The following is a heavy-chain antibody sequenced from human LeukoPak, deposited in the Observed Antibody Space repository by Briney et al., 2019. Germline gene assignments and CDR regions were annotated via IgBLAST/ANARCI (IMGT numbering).Heavy chain of an antibody. CDR1: GGSISSSSYY. Sequence: PSETLSLTCTVSGGSISSSSYYWGWIRQPPGKGLEWIGEINHSGSTNYNPSLKSRVTISVDTSKNQFSLKLSSVTAADTAVYYCARGRLQLWLNRVVKNWFDPWGQGTLVTVSS. D-gene: IGHD5-18*01. CDR3: ARGRLQLWLNRVVKNWFDP. J-gene: IGHJ5*02. V-gene: IGHV4-39*07. CDR2: INHSGST.